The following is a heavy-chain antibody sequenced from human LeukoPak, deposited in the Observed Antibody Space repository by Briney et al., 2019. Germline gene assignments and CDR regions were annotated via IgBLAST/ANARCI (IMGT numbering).Heavy chain of an antibody. V-gene: IGHV3-21*01. D-gene: IGHD3-22*01. Sequence: PGGSLRLSCAASGFTFSSYSMNWVRQAPGRGLEWVSSISGSSNYIYYADSVKGRFTISRDNAKNSLYLQMNSLRAEDTAVYYCAREGITIIIGFDYWGQGSLVTVSS. J-gene: IGHJ4*02. CDR3: AREGITIIIGFDY. CDR1: GFTFSSYS. CDR2: ISGSSNYI.